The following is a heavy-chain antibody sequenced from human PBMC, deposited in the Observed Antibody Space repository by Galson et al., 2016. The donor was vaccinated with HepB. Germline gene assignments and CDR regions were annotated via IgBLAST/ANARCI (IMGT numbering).Heavy chain of an antibody. CDR1: GDSTTSSY. CDR2: ILYSGST. V-gene: IGHV4-59*01. J-gene: IGHJ6*03. Sequence: SETLSLTCSVSGDSTTSSYWTWMRQPPGKGLEWIGYILYSGSTSYNASFKSRVTISIDTSKNQFSLKLGSVTAADTAVYYCARGGGDYGDYEALNYYYYYYLDVWGKGTPVTVSS. CDR3: ARGGGDYGDYEALNYYYYYYLDV. D-gene: IGHD4-17*01.